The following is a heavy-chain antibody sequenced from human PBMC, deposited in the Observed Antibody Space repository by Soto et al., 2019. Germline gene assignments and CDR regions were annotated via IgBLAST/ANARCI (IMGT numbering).Heavy chain of an antibody. CDR3: TASYYDFWSGYYGI. CDR1: GFTFSNAW. J-gene: IGHJ3*02. CDR2: IKSKTDGGTT. V-gene: IGHV3-15*07. D-gene: IGHD3-3*01. Sequence: EVQLVESGGGSVKPGGSLRLSCAASGFTFSNAWMNWVRQAPGKGLEWVGRIKSKTDGGTTDYAAPVKGRFTISRDDSKNTLYLQMNSLKTEDTAVYYCTASYYDFWSGYYGIWGQGTMVTVSS.